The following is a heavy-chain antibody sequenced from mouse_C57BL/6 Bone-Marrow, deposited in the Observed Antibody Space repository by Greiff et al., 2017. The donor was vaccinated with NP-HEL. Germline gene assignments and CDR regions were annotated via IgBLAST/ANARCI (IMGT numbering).Heavy chain of an antibody. Sequence: EVKLMESEGGLVQPGSSMKLSCTASGFTFSDYYMAWVRQVPEKGLEWVANINYDGSSTYYLDSLKSRFIISRDNAKNILYLQMSSLKAEDTATYYCARSLVLRHWYFDVWGTGTTVTVSS. J-gene: IGHJ1*03. CDR2: INYDGSST. CDR1: GFTFSDYY. D-gene: IGHD1-1*01. CDR3: ARSLVLRHWYFDV. V-gene: IGHV5-16*01.